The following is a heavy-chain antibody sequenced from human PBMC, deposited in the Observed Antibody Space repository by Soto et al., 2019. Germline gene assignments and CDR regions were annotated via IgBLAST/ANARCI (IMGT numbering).Heavy chain of an antibody. CDR1: GFTFSSYA. CDR3: AKGKVGYYDILTGYLTTYYFDY. D-gene: IGHD3-9*01. CDR2: ISGSGGST. V-gene: IGHV3-23*01. Sequence: LRLSCAASGFTFSSYAMSWVRQAPGKGLEWVSAISGSGGSTYYADSVKGRFTISRDNSKNTLYLQMNSLRAEDTAVYYCAKGKVGYYDILTGYLTTYYFDYWGQGTLVTVSS. J-gene: IGHJ4*02.